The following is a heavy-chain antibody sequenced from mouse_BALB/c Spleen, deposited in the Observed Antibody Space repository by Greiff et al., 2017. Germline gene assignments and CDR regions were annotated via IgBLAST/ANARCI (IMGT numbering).Heavy chain of an antibody. CDR1: GYSFTSYW. CDR3: TRDPYDYSYAMDY. CDR2: IYPGNSDT. D-gene: IGHD2-4*01. V-gene: IGHV1-5*01. Sequence: VQLQQSGTVLARPGASVKMSCKASGYSFTSYWMHWVKQRPGQGLEWIGAIYPGNSDTSYNQKFKGKAKLTAVTSASTAYMELSSLTNEDSAVYYCTRDPYDYSYAMDYWGQGTSVTVSS. J-gene: IGHJ4*01.